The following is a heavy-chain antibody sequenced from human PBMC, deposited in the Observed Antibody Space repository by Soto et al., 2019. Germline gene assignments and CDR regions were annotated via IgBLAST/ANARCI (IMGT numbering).Heavy chain of an antibody. D-gene: IGHD3-16*01. Sequence: QVQLVQSGAEVKKPGASVKVSCKASGYTFTGYDINWVRQAPGQGLEWMGWMNPNNGNTGYAQKFQGRVTMTRDTSRSTAYMELSGLRSEDTAVYYCARAKMILALHDYWGQGTLVTVSS. J-gene: IGHJ4*02. CDR2: MNPNNGNT. CDR3: ARAKMILALHDY. V-gene: IGHV1-8*01. CDR1: GYTFTGYD.